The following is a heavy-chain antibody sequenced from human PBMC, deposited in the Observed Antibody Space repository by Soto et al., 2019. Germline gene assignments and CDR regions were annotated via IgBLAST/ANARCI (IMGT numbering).Heavy chain of an antibody. D-gene: IGHD5-18*01. J-gene: IGHJ6*02. CDR3: ARVIRGYSYGFDRQYYYYGMDV. Sequence: SVKVSCKXSGGTFSSYAISWVRQAPGQGLEWMGGIIPIFGTANYAQKFQGRVTITADESTSTAYMELSSLRSEDTAVYYCARVIRGYSYGFDRQYYYYGMDVWGQGTTVTVSS. CDR1: GGTFSSYA. CDR2: IIPIFGTA. V-gene: IGHV1-69*13.